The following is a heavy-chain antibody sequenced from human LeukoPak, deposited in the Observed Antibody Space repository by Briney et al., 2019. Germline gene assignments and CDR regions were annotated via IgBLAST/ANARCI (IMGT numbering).Heavy chain of an antibody. CDR2: ISSSGSTI. CDR3: ARGGVGIAAAGTFDY. D-gene: IGHD6-13*01. J-gene: IGHJ4*02. Sequence: SGGPLRLSCAASGFTFSDYYMSWIRQAPGKGLEWVSYISSSGSTIYYADSVKGRFTISRDNAKNSLYLQMNGLRAEDTAVYYCARGGVGIAAAGTFDYWGQGTLVTVSS. CDR1: GFTFSDYY. V-gene: IGHV3-11*04.